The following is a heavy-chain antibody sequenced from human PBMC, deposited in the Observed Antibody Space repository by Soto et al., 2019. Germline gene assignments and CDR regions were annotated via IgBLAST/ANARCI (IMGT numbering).Heavy chain of an antibody. Sequence: SETLSLTCTVSGGSISSGDYYWSWIRQPPGKGLEWIGYIYYSGSTYYNPSLKSRVTISVDTSKNQFSLKLSSVTAADTAVYYCARDLFLFSGLKDDLWSGYWPGMDVWGQGTTVTVSS. CDR1: GGSISSGDYY. D-gene: IGHD3-3*01. CDR2: IYYSGST. CDR3: ARDLFLFSGLKDDLWSGYWPGMDV. J-gene: IGHJ6*02. V-gene: IGHV4-30-4*01.